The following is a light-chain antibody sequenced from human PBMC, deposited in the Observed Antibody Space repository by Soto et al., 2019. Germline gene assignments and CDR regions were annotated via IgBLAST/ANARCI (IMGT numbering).Light chain of an antibody. CDR2: SAS. Sequence: LSFRASRTVDGNYLAWYHQKPGQPPRLLIHSASTRAPGIPDRFSASGAGTDFTLTISRLEPEDSAVYYCQQDSATTRNFGPGTKVDIK. CDR3: QQDSATTRN. J-gene: IGKJ3*01. V-gene: IGKV3-20*01. CDR1: RTVDGNY.